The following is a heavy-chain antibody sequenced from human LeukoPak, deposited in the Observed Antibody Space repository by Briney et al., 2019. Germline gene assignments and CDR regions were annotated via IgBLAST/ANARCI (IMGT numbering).Heavy chain of an antibody. Sequence: GGSLRLSCAASGFTFSSYWMSWVRQAPGKGLEWVANIKQDGSEKYYVDSVKGRFTISRDNAKNSLYLQMNSLRAEDTAVYYCARDGYSYGYAEHDYWGQGTLVTVSS. CDR1: GFTFSSYW. CDR2: IKQDGSEK. D-gene: IGHD5-18*01. CDR3: ARDGYSYGYAEHDY. J-gene: IGHJ4*02. V-gene: IGHV3-7*01.